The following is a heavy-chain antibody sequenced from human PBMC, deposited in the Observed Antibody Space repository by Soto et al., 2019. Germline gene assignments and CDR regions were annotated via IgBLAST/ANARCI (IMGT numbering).Heavy chain of an antibody. CDR1: GYTFTGYY. CDR2: INPNSGGT. Sequence: ASVKVSCKASGYTFTGYYMHWVRQAPGQGLEWMGWINPNSGGTNYAQKFQGWVTMTRDTSISTAYMELSRLRSDDTAVYYCARAYYDILTGYSNWFDPWGQGTLVTVSS. D-gene: IGHD3-9*01. J-gene: IGHJ5*02. V-gene: IGHV1-2*04. CDR3: ARAYYDILTGYSNWFDP.